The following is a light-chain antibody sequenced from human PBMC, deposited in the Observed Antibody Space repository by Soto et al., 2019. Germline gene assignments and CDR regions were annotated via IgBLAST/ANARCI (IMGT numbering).Light chain of an antibody. J-gene: IGKJ2*01. V-gene: IGKV3-20*01. CDR1: QSVSSRW. Sequence: EIVLTQSPGTLSLSPGEGATLSCRASQSVSSRWLVWYQQKPGQAHRLLIYGASSIATGIPARFSGSGSGTEFTLTISSLEPEDFAVYYCQQYGSSPNTFGQGTKVEMK. CDR2: GAS. CDR3: QQYGSSPNT.